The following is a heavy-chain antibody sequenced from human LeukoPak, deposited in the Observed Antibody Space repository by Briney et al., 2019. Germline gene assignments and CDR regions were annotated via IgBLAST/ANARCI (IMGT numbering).Heavy chain of an antibody. CDR1: GYTFTSYY. CDR3: ARAVTESWGSGWPFDY. D-gene: IGHD6-19*01. J-gene: IGHJ4*02. CDR2: INPSGGST. V-gene: IGHV1-46*01. Sequence: ASVKVSCKASGYTFTSYYMHRVRQAPGQGLEWMGIINPSGGSTSYAQKFQGRVTMTRDMSTSTVYMELSSLRSEDTAVYYCARAVTESWGSGWPFDYWGQGTLVTVSS.